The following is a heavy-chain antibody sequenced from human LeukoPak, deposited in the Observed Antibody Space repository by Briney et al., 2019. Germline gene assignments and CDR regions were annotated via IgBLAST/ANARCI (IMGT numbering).Heavy chain of an antibody. Sequence: PSETLSLTCTVSGGSISSSSYYWGWIRQPPGKGLEWIGSIYYSGSTYYNPSLKSRVTISVDTSKNQFSLKLSSVTAADTAVYYCAREGTYYDFWSGSDAFDIWGQGTMVTVSS. D-gene: IGHD3-3*01. CDR3: AREGTYYDFWSGSDAFDI. V-gene: IGHV4-39*02. CDR1: GGSISSSSYY. J-gene: IGHJ3*02. CDR2: IYYSGST.